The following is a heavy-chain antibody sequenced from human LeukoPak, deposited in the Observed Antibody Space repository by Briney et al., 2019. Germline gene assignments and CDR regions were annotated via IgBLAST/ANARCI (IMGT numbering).Heavy chain of an antibody. CDR2: IYYSGST. CDR3: ARINSSGWYFDY. CDR1: GGSISSGGYY. Sequence: PSQTLSLTCTVSGGSISSGGYYWSWIRQHPGEGLEWIGYIYYSGSTYYNPSLKSRVTISVDTSKNQFSLKLSSVTAADTAVYYCARINSSGWYFDYWGQGTLVTVSS. D-gene: IGHD6-19*01. J-gene: IGHJ4*02. V-gene: IGHV4-31*03.